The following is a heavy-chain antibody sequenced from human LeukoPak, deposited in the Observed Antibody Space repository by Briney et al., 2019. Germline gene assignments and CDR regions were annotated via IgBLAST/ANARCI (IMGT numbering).Heavy chain of an antibody. J-gene: IGHJ4*02. Sequence: GGSLRLSCAASGFTFSSYSMNWVRQAPGKGLEWVSYISSSSSTIYYADSVKGRFTISRDNAKNSLYLQMNSLRAEDTAVYYCARYYYGSSGYYYFDYWGQGTLVTVSS. D-gene: IGHD3-22*01. CDR2: ISSSSSTI. CDR3: ARYYYGSSGYYYFDY. V-gene: IGHV3-48*04. CDR1: GFTFSSYS.